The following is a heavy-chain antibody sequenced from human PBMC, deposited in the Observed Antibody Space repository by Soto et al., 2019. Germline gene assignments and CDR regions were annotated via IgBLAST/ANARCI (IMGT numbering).Heavy chain of an antibody. CDR1: GFTFTNSA. CDR2: IVVGSGNT. CDR3: ATDKGDSYGYGNY. D-gene: IGHD5-18*01. Sequence: SVKVSCKASGFTFTNSAVQWVRQARGQRLEWIGWIVVGSGNTNYAQKFQERVTITRDMSTTTAYMELSSLRSEDTAVYYCATDKGDSYGYGNYWGQGTLVTVSS. V-gene: IGHV1-58*01. J-gene: IGHJ4*02.